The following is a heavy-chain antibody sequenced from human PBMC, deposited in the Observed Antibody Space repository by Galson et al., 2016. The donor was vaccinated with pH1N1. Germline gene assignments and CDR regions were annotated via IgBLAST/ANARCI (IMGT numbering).Heavy chain of an antibody. CDR3: TRAIGTADAH. J-gene: IGHJ4*02. D-gene: IGHD6-13*01. CDR2: INQIGDVK. V-gene: IGHV3-7*01. Sequence: SLRLSCAASGFTFSKYWMTWVRQAPGKGLEWVANINQIGDVKFYVDSVKGRFTISRDNAKNSVYLQMNSLRAEDTAVYYCTRAIGTADAHLGQGTLVTVST. CDR1: GFTFSKYW.